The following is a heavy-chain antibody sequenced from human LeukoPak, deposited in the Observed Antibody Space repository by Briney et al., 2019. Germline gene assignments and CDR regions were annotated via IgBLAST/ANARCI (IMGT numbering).Heavy chain of an antibody. Sequence: QPGGSLRLSCAASGFTFSSYEMNWVRQAPGKGLEWVSYISSSGSTIFYADSVKGRFTISRDNAKNSLYLQMNSLRAEDTAVYYCANSQQQVYWGQGTLVTVSS. CDR3: ANSQQQVY. J-gene: IGHJ4*02. V-gene: IGHV3-48*03. D-gene: IGHD6-13*01. CDR1: GFTFSSYE. CDR2: ISSSGSTI.